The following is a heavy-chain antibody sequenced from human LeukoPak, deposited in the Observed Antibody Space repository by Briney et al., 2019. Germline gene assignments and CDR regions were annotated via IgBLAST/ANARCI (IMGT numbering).Heavy chain of an antibody. Sequence: GESLKISCQVSGYRLTSYWIGWARPMPGKGLEWMGIINPGDSDTQYSPSSLGQVTISLDKTVTSTTTYLQWNSLEAADTAIYYCATTGYSSHWEYYWGQGTLVTVSS. V-gene: IGHV5-51*01. J-gene: IGHJ4*02. D-gene: IGHD5-18*01. CDR1: GYRLTSYW. CDR2: INPGDSDT. CDR3: ATTGYSSHWEYY.